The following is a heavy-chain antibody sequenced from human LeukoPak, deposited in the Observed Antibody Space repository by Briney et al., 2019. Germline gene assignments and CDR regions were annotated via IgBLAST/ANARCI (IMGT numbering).Heavy chain of an antibody. CDR1: GYTFTSYG. Sequence: GASVKVSCKASGYTFTSYGISWVRQAPGQGLEWMGWINPNSGGTNYAQKFQGRVTMTRDTSISTAYMELSRLRSDDTAVYYCASGYSSSWEINWGQGTLVTVSS. CDR3: ASGYSSSWEIN. J-gene: IGHJ4*02. CDR2: INPNSGGT. D-gene: IGHD6-13*01. V-gene: IGHV1-2*02.